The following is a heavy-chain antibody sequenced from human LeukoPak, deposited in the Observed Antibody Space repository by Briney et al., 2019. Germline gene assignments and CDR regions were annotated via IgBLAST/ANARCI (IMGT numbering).Heavy chain of an antibody. CDR2: IWNDGSKK. V-gene: IGHV3-33*06. CDR3: AKSPQMTAYYYDSSGSVLFFDY. D-gene: IGHD3-22*01. J-gene: IGHJ4*02. Sequence: GGSLRLSCAASGFSFSTFGMHWARRAPGKGLEWVAVIWNDGSKKFAESVKGRFTISRDNSQNTLYLQMNRLRAEDTAVYYCAKSPQMTAYYYDSSGSVLFFDYWGQGTLVTVSS. CDR1: GFSFSTFG.